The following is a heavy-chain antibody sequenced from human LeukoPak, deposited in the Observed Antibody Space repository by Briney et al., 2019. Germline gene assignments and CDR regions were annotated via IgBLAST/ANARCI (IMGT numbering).Heavy chain of an antibody. CDR1: GFTFSSYA. V-gene: IGHV3-30*18. CDR3: AKDQYSSGYCSGGSCYYYGMDV. CDR2: ISYDGSNK. D-gene: IGHD2-15*01. Sequence: GGSLRLSCAASGFTFSSYAMSWVRQAPGKGLEWVAVISYDGSNKYYADSVKGRFTISRDNSKNTLYLQMNSLRAEDTAVYYCAKDQYSSGYCSGGSCYYYGMDVWGQGTTVTVSS. J-gene: IGHJ6*02.